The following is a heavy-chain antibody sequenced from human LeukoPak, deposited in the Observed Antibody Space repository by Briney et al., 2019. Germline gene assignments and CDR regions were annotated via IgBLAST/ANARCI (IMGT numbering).Heavy chain of an antibody. CDR2: IYYSGST. D-gene: IGHD6-19*01. V-gene: IGHV4-59*01. J-gene: IGHJ4*02. CDR1: GFTFNSAW. Sequence: GSLRLSCAASGFTFNSAWMSWIRQPPGKGLEWIGYIYYSGSTNYNPSLKSRVTISVDTSKNQFSLKLSSVTAADTAVYYCARAIAVAGTGGFYFDYWGQGTLVTVSS. CDR3: ARAIAVAGTGGFYFDY.